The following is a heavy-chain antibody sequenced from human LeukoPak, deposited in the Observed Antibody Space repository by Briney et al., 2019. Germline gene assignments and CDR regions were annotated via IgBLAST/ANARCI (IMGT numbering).Heavy chain of an antibody. Sequence: PSETLSLACTVSGGSISSYYWSWIRQPPGKGLEWIGYIYYSGSTNCNPSLKSRVTISVDTSKNQFSLKLSSVTAADTAVYYCARRVSGYDYVYWFDPWGQGTLVTVSS. CDR3: ARRVSGYDYVYWFDP. V-gene: IGHV4-59*08. CDR2: IYYSGST. CDR1: GGSISSYY. D-gene: IGHD5-12*01. J-gene: IGHJ5*02.